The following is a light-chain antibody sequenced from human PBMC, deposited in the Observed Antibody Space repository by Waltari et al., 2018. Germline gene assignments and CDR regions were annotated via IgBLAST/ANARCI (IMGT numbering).Light chain of an antibody. V-gene: IGKV3-15*01. Sequence: EIVMTQSPDTLSVTPGDRATLSRRASQNVNRNLAWYQKKRGQAPRLLISGASARAAGIPPRFSGGGSGTEFTLTISSLQSEDFAVYYCQHYNNWPRTFGQGTKVEIK. CDR1: QNVNRN. CDR3: QHYNNWPRT. J-gene: IGKJ1*01. CDR2: GAS.